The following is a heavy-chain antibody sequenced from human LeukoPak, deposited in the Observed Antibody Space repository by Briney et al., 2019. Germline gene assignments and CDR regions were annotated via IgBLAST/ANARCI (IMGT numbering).Heavy chain of an antibody. CDR1: GFTFSNAW. D-gene: IGHD1-26*01. Sequence: GSLRLSCAASGFTFSNAWMSWVRQAPGKGLEWIGYIYYSGSTNYNPSLKSRVTISVDTSKNQFSLKLSSVTAADTAVYYCARRRGSYVDYWGQGTLVTVSS. CDR3: ARRRGSYVDY. CDR2: IYYSGST. V-gene: IGHV4-59*08. J-gene: IGHJ4*02.